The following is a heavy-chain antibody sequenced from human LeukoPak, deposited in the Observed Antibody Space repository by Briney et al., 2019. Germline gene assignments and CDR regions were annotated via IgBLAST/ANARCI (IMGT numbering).Heavy chain of an antibody. J-gene: IGHJ6*03. CDR1: GGSFSGYY. CDR3: ARSHYYYYYMDV. Sequence: SETLSLTCAVYGGSFSGYYWSWIRQPPGKGPEWIGEINHSGSTNYNPSLKSRVTISVDTSKNQFSLKLSSVTAADTAVYYCARSHYYYYYMDVWGKGTTVTVSS. CDR2: INHSGST. V-gene: IGHV4-34*01.